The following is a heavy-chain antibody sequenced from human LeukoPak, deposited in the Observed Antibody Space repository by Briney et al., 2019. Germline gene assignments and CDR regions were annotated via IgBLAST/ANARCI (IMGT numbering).Heavy chain of an antibody. J-gene: IGHJ4*02. D-gene: IGHD3-9*01. CDR2: ISGSDGRT. CDR1: GFTFSSYA. V-gene: IGHV3-23*01. Sequence: GGSLRLSCAASGFTFSSYAMSWVRQAPGKGLEWVSFISGSDGRTYYVDSVKGRFTISRDNSKNTLYLQMNSLRAEDTAVYYCARDLVTRYYFDYWGQGTLVTVSS. CDR3: ARDLVTRYYFDY.